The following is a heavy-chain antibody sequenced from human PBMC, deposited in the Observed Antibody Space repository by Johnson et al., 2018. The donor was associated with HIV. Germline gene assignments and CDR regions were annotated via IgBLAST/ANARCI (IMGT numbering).Heavy chain of an antibody. V-gene: IGHV3-30*03. J-gene: IGHJ3*02. D-gene: IGHD2-21*01. CDR2: ISFDGNLK. CDR1: GFTFSDYY. Sequence: QVQLVESGGGLVKPGGSLRLSCAASGFTFSDYYMSWIRQAPGKGPEWVAVISFDGNLKKYADSVRGRFTISRDNSKNTLYLQMTSLRQDDTAVYSCYCARYPIRDDAFEIWGQGTRVTVSS. CDR3: YCARYPIRDDAFEI.